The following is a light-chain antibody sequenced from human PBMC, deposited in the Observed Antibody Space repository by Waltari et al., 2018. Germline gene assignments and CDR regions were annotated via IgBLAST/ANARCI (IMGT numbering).Light chain of an antibody. CDR2: GAS. Sequence: VLTQSPDSLSLSPGERATLSCRASQSLTNRYLAWYQQKPGQAPRLLIYGASSRAAGIPDRFSGSGSGTDFTLTISRLEPEDFAVYYCQQYGSSVMYTFGQGTMLEIK. CDR1: QSLTNRY. CDR3: QQYGSSVMYT. V-gene: IGKV3-20*01. J-gene: IGKJ2*01.